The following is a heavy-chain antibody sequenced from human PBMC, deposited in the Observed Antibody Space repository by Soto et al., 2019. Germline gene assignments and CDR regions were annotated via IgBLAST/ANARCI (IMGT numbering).Heavy chain of an antibody. J-gene: IGHJ4*02. V-gene: IGHV1-46*01. CDR2: INPSGGST. CDR3: AREAFTWWGTTVTRLYYFDY. CDR1: GYTFTSYY. D-gene: IGHD4-17*01. Sequence: ASVKVSCKASGYTFTSYYMHWVRQAPGQGLEWMGIINPSGGSTSYAQKFQGRVTMTRDTSTSTVYMELSSLRSEDTAVYYCAREAFTWWGTTVTRLYYFDYWGQGTLVTVS.